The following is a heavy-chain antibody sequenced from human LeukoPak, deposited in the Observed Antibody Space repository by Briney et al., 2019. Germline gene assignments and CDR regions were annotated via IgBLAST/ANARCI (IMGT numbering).Heavy chain of an antibody. CDR1: GFTFNIYA. CDR3: TIAGSYRFDY. CDR2: ISDSGDTT. Sequence: GGSLRLSCGPSGFTFNIYAMNWVRQAPGKGLEWVSAISDSGDTTYYADSVEGRFTISRDNAKNTLYLQMNSLTVEDTAVYYCTIAGSYRFDYWGQGTLVTVSP. V-gene: IGHV3-23*01. J-gene: IGHJ4*02. D-gene: IGHD3-16*02.